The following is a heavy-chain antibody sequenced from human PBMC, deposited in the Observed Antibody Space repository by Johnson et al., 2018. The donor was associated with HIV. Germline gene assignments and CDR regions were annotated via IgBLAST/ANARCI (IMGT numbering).Heavy chain of an antibody. Sequence: QVQLVESGGGVVQPGRSLRLSCAASGFTFSSYGMHWVRQAPGKGLEWVAVISYDGSNKYYPDAVKGRFTISRDNSKNTLYLQMNSLKTEDTAVYYCTTDLLRWLQGENAFDIWGQGTMVTVSS. D-gene: IGHD5-24*01. CDR2: ISYDGSNK. CDR1: GFTFSSYG. V-gene: IGHV3-30*03. J-gene: IGHJ3*02. CDR3: TTDLLRWLQGENAFDI.